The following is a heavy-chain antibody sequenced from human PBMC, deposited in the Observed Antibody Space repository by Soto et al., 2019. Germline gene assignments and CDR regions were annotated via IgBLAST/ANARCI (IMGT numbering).Heavy chain of an antibody. CDR3: ARGRRHSHFLNGYEFEGRYGLAV. J-gene: IGHJ6*02. D-gene: IGHD3-3*02. Sequence: SETLSLTCAVYGGSLRNYNWTWIRQAPGKGLEWIGEINHSGDTNYDSSLKSRVSISVDTTKNQFSLILYSVTAADTAVYYCARGRRHSHFLNGYEFEGRYGLAVWGQRTTVTVSS. CDR2: INHSGDT. CDR1: GGSLRNYN. V-gene: IGHV4-34*01.